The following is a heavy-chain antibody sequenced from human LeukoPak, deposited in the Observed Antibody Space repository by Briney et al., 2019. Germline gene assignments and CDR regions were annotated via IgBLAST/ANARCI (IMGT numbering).Heavy chain of an antibody. CDR3: ARELSATVRYPDFFDL. V-gene: IGHV3-21*01. CDR2: ISSSSSYI. CDR1: GFTFSSNS. Sequence: PGGSLRLSCAASGFTFSSNSMNWVGQAPGKGLEWVSSISSSSSYIYYADSVKGRFTISRDNAKNSLYLQMNSLRAEDTAVYYCARELSATVRYPDFFDLWRRGTMVTVSS. D-gene: IGHD4-17*01. J-gene: IGHJ3*01.